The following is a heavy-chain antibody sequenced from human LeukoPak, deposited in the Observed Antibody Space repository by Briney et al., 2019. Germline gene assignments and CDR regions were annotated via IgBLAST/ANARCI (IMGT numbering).Heavy chain of an antibody. CDR3: AKDATPEGRGDY. V-gene: IGHV3-23*01. CDR2: ISDSGGST. CDR1: GFTFSSYA. D-gene: IGHD3-10*01. Sequence: GGSLRLSCAASGFTFSSYAMSWVRQAPGKGLEWVATISDSGGSTYYADSVKGRFTISRDNSKNTLYLQMNSLRAEDTAVYYCAKDATPEGRGDYWGQGTLVTVSS. J-gene: IGHJ4*02.